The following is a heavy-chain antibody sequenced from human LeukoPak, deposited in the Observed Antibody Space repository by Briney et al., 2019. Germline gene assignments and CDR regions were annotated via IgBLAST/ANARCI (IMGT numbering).Heavy chain of an antibody. Sequence: PGRSLRLSCAASGFTFSSYVMHWVRQAPGKGLEWVAIISYDGSNEYYADSVKGRFTISRDNSKNTLYLQMNSLRAEDTAVYYCARVGVDYSGNIIKYYFDYWGQGTLVTVSS. V-gene: IGHV3-30*04. CDR3: ARVGVDYSGNIIKYYFDY. CDR1: GFTFSSYV. CDR2: ISYDGSNE. J-gene: IGHJ4*02. D-gene: IGHD4-23*01.